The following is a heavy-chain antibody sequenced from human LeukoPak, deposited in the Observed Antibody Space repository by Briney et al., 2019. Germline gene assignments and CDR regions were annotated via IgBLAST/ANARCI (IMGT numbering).Heavy chain of an antibody. J-gene: IGHJ6*04. CDR1: VYTFSSYE. CDR2: ISGSGSAI. Sequence: GGSLRLSCAASVYTFSSYEMTWVRQAPGQGLEWVSKISGSGSAIYYADSVKGRFTISRDNAKNSLYLQMNSLRAEDTAVYYCAELGITMIGGVWGKGTTVTISS. V-gene: IGHV3-48*03. CDR3: AELGITMIGGV. D-gene: IGHD3-10*02.